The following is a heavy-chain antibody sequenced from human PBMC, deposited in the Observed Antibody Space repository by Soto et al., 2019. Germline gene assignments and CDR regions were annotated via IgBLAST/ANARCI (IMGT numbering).Heavy chain of an antibody. CDR2: ITSNSDHI. Sequence: PGGSLRLSCAASGFVFSAYTMSWVRQAPGKGLEWLSSITSNSDHIDYADSVRGRFTVSRDNARKSLYLQMDSLGAEDTGVYYCATPYYYNHWGPGTPVTVSS. CDR3: ATPYYYNH. J-gene: IGHJ4*02. CDR1: GFVFSAYT. V-gene: IGHV3-21*01.